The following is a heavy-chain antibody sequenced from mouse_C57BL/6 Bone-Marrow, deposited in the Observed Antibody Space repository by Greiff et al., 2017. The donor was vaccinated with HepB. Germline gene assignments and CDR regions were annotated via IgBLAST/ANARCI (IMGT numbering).Heavy chain of an antibody. J-gene: IGHJ2*01. CDR1: GYSITSGYY. V-gene: IGHV3-6*01. CDR3: ARDDGYPLDY. Sequence: EVKLQESGPGLVKPSQSLSLTCSVTGYSITSGYYWNWIRQFPGNKLEWMGYISYDGSNNYNPSLKNRISITRDTSKNQFFLKLNSVTTEDTATYYCARDDGYPLDYWGQGTTLTVSS. CDR2: ISYDGSN. D-gene: IGHD2-3*01.